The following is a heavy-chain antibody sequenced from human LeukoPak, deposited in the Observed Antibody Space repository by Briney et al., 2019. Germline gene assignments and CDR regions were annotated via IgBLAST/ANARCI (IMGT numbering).Heavy chain of an antibody. CDR2: ISGSGGST. V-gene: IGHV3-23*01. D-gene: IGHD1-26*01. Sequence: GGSLRPSCAASGLTFSSYAMSWVRQALGKGLEWVSAISGSGGSTYYADSVKGRFTISRDNSKNTLYLQMNSLRAEDTAVYYCANQYSGSYFGYFDYWGQGTLVTVSS. CDR1: GLTFSSYA. CDR3: ANQYSGSYFGYFDY. J-gene: IGHJ4*02.